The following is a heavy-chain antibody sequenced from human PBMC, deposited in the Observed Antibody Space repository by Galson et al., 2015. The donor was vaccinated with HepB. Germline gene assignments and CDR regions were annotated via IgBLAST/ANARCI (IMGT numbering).Heavy chain of an antibody. CDR1: GFSFSSHI. V-gene: IGHV3-30*09. D-gene: IGHD3-10*01. CDR2: ISYDGSEK. J-gene: IGHJ5*02. Sequence: SLRLSCAVSGFSFSSHIMHWVRQAPGKGLEWVAVISYDGSEKYYADSVKGRFAISRDNSKNTLYLQMNSLRADDTAVYYCATEYFLGSPDFDPWGQGTLVTVSS. CDR3: ATEYFLGSPDFDP.